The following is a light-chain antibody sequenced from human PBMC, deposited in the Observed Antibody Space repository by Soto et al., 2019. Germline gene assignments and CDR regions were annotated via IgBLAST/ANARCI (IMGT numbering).Light chain of an antibody. CDR3: SSYAGSNNYV. Sequence: QSALTQPPSASGSPGQSVTISCTGTSSDVGGYNYVSWYQQHPGKAPKLMIYEVSKRPSGVPDRFSGSKSGTTASLTVSGLQAEDEADYYCSSYAGSNNYVFGTGPKLTV. J-gene: IGLJ1*01. V-gene: IGLV2-8*01. CDR1: SSDVGGYNY. CDR2: EVS.